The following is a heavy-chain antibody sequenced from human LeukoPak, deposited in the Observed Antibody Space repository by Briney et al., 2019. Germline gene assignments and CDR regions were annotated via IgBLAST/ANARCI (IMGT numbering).Heavy chain of an antibody. CDR1: GGTFSSYA. D-gene: IGHD2-2*01. CDR2: IIPIFGTA. J-gene: IGHJ5*02. CDR3: ARVFWDVVVPAAKFDP. Sequence: ASVKVSCKASGGTFSSYAISWVRQAPGQGLEWMGGIIPIFGTANYAQKFQGRVTITTDESTSTAYMEPSSLRSEDTAVYYCARVFWDVVVPAAKFDPWGQGTLVTVSS. V-gene: IGHV1-69*05.